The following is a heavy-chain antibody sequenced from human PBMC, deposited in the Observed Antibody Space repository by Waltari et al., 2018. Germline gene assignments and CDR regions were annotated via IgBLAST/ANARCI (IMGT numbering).Heavy chain of an antibody. Sequence: EVQLVESGGGLVKPGGSLRLSCAASGFIFSSYTVHWVGQAPGKGLALVSNMSPRSEDKYCADAGRGRITITRDNAENSLYLQMDSLRAEDTAVYYCARSLPGGGVSAARAADCWGQGTLVTVSS. CDR2: MSPRSEDK. D-gene: IGHD2-2*01. J-gene: IGHJ4*02. CDR1: GFIFSSYT. CDR3: ARSLPGGGVSAARAADC. V-gene: IGHV3-21*01.